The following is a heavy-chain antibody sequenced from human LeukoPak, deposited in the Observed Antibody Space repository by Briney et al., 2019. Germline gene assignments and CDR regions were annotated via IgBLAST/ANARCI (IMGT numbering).Heavy chain of an antibody. J-gene: IGHJ5*02. CDR3: AKDHLGYCSSTSCYPFDP. CDR2: INWNGGST. D-gene: IGHD2-2*01. CDR1: GFTFDDYG. V-gene: IGHV3-20*04. Sequence: GGSLRLSCAASGFTFDDYGMSWVRQAPGKGLEWVSGINWNGGSTGYADSVKGRFTISRDNAKKSLYLQMHSLRAEDTAVYYCAKDHLGYCSSTSCYPFDPWGQGTLVTVSS.